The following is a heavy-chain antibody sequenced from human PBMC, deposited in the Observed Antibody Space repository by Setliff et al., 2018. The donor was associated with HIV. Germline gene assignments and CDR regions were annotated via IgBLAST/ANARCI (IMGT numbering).Heavy chain of an antibody. Sequence: ASVKVSCKASGYTFTGYYMHWVRQAPGQGLEWMGWINPNGGGTNYAQKFQGRVTMTRDTSISTAYMEVSRLRSDDTAVYYCARDPSGSDYFDYWGQGTLVTVSS. CDR2: INPNGGGT. CDR1: GYTFTGYY. J-gene: IGHJ4*02. V-gene: IGHV1-2*02. CDR3: ARDPSGSDYFDY. D-gene: IGHD3-10*01.